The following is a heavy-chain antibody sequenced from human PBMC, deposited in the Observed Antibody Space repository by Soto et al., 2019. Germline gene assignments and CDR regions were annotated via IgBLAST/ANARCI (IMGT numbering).Heavy chain of an antibody. CDR2: ISDSGTT. Sequence: QVELQQSGPGLVKASETLSLSCTVFGGSIDSYYWSWIRQAPGKGLEWIGHISDSGTTNYNPSLGSRVTISVDTSRKLFSLKLSSVTAADTAVYFCARYRWMSRANWFDPWGPGTLVTVSS. CDR3: ARYRWMSRANWFDP. CDR1: GGSIDSYY. V-gene: IGHV4-59*12. D-gene: IGHD3-16*02. J-gene: IGHJ5*02.